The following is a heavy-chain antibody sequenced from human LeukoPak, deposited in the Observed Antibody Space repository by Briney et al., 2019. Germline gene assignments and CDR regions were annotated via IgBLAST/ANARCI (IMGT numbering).Heavy chain of an antibody. D-gene: IGHD6-19*01. CDR2: ISSNGGST. CDR3: ARGDYSSGWYPAPNNAEHFLY. J-gene: IGHJ1*01. CDR1: GFSFSSYA. V-gene: IGHV3-64*01. Sequence: GGSLRLSCAASGFSFSSYAMHWVRQAPGKGLEYVSVISSNGGSTYYANSAKGRFSISRDNSKNTVYLQMDSLRADDMAVYYCARGDYSSGWYPAPNNAEHFLYWGQGTLVIVSS.